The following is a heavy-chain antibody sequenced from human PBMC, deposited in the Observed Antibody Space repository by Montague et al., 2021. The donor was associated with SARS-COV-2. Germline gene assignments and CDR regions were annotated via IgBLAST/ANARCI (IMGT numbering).Heavy chain of an antibody. Sequence: SLRLSCAASGFTFSSYDMHWVRQATGKGLEWVSAIGTAGYTYYPGSLKCRFSISRENAKNSLYLQLNSLRAGDTAVYYCARAGYGGNFYYYYGMDVWGQGTTVTVSS. CDR2: IGTAGYT. CDR3: ARAGYGGNFYYYYGMDV. J-gene: IGHJ6*02. V-gene: IGHV3-13*01. D-gene: IGHD4-23*01. CDR1: GFTFSSYD.